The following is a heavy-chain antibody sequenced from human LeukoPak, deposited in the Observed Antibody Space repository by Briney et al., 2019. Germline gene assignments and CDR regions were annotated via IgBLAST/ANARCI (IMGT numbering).Heavy chain of an antibody. Sequence: SETLSLTCSVSGVSIRGSGWYWSRLRQSPGKDLELIGYTYHTGGAYYSPSLKSRVTISVDTSKNQFSLNLSSVTAADTAVYYCAREGSLMGYYSGLGFNYWGQGTLVTVSS. V-gene: IGHV4-30-2*06. CDR2: TYHTGGA. D-gene: IGHD6-19*01. CDR1: GVSIRGSGWY. J-gene: IGHJ4*02. CDR3: AREGSLMGYYSGLGFNY.